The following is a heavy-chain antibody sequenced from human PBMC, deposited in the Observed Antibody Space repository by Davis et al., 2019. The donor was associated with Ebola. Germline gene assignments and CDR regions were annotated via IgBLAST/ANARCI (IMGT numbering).Heavy chain of an antibody. J-gene: IGHJ5*02. CDR1: GGSISSSY. V-gene: IGHV4-59*01. D-gene: IGHD3-22*01. Sequence: SETLSLTCTASGGSISSSYWSWIRQPPGKGLEWIGYIYYSGSTNYNPSSKSRVTISVDTSKNQFSLKLSSVTAADTAVYYCARGTHYYDSSGYYSWFDPWGQGTLVTVSS. CDR3: ARGTHYYDSSGYYSWFDP. CDR2: IYYSGST.